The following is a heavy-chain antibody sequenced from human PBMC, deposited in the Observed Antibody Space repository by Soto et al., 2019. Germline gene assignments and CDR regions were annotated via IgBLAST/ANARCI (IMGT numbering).Heavy chain of an antibody. CDR3: VKGYWKGDV. J-gene: IGHJ6*02. D-gene: IGHD1-1*01. Sequence: EVQLLESGGCFVQPGGSLRLSCAASGFTFSTYAMNWVRQAPGNGLEWVSAISGSGGSIHYADSVKGRFTISRDNSKNTLYLQMNSLRDEDTAVYHCVKGYWKGDVWGQGTTVTVSS. CDR1: GFTFSTYA. V-gene: IGHV3-23*01. CDR2: ISGSGGSI.